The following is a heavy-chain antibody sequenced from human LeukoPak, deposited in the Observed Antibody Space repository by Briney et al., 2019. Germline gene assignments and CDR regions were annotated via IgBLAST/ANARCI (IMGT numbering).Heavy chain of an antibody. J-gene: IGHJ1*01. CDR3: ASTIFGLIAL. D-gene: IGHD3-3*01. Sequence: PVGSLRLSCAASGFSFRSYEMNWVRQAPGKGLEWVSYISTSGSSIHYADSVRGRFTISRDNAKNSLYLQMNSLRVGDTAVYYCASTIFGLIALWGQGTLVTVPS. V-gene: IGHV3-48*03. CDR1: GFSFRSYE. CDR2: ISTSGSSI.